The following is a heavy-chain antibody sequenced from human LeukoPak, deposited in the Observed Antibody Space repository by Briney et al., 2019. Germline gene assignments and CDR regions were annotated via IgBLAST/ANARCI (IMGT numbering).Heavy chain of an antibody. CDR2: VNLQGST. CDR3: AREGGPYRPLDY. CDR1: GFAFSFYA. J-gene: IGHJ4*02. Sequence: GSLRLSCAVSGFAFSFYARSWLPQPPGKGLDWIGEVNLQGSTNYNPSLKSRVAISVDKSENHISLKLTSVTAADTAVYYCAREGGPYRPLDYSGQGTLVTVAS. V-gene: IGHV4-34*01.